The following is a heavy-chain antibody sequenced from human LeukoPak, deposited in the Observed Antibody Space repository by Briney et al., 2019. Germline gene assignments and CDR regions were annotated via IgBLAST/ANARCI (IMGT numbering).Heavy chain of an antibody. D-gene: IGHD4-11*01. V-gene: IGHV3-21*01. Sequence: GGSLRLSCAASGFTFSSYSMNWVRQAPGKGLEWVSSISSSSSYIYYADSVKGRFTTSRDNAKNSLYLQMNSLRAEDTAVYYCARDLATVMDYWGQGTLVTVSS. CDR3: ARDLATVMDY. CDR2: ISSSSSYI. J-gene: IGHJ4*02. CDR1: GFTFSSYS.